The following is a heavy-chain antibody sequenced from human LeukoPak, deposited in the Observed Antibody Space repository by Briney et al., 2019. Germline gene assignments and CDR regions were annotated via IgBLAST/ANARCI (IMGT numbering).Heavy chain of an antibody. D-gene: IGHD5-18*01. V-gene: IGHV1-69*13. CDR2: IIPIFGTA. CDR3: ARGVGYSYGYYYYMDV. J-gene: IGHJ6*03. CDR1: GGTFSSYA. Sequence: SVKVSCKASGGTFSSYAISWVRQAPGQGLEWMGGIIPIFGTANYAQKFQGRVTITADESTSTAYMELSSLRSEDTAVYYCARGVGYSYGYYYYMDVWGKGTTVTVSS.